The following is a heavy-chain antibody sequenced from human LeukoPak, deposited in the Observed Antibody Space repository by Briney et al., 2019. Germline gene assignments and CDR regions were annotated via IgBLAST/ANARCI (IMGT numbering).Heavy chain of an antibody. CDR1: GGSISSYY. D-gene: IGHD5-24*01. J-gene: IGHJ4*02. CDR3: ARLGFDGYNFDY. V-gene: IGHV4-59*01. Sequence: SETLSLTCTVSGGSISSYYWSWIRQPPGKGLEWVGYIYYSGSTNYNPSLKSRVTISVDTSKNQFSLKLSSVTAADTAVYYCARLGFDGYNFDYWGQGTLVTVSS. CDR2: IYYSGST.